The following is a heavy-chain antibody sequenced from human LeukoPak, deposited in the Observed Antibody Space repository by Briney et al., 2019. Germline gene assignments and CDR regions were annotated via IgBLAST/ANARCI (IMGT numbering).Heavy chain of an antibody. CDR3: ARDKDGISDY. CDR2: ISAYNGNT. CDR1: GYTFTSYD. J-gene: IGHJ4*02. V-gene: IGHV1-18*01. D-gene: IGHD3-9*01. Sequence: GASVKVSCKASGYTFTSYDINWVRQATGQGLEWMGWISAYNGNTNYAQKLQGRVTMTTDTSTSTAYMELRSLRSDDTAVYYCARDKDGISDYWGQGTLVTVSS.